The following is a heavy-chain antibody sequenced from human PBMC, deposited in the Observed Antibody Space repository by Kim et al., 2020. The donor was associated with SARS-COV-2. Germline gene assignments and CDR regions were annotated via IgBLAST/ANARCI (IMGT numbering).Heavy chain of an antibody. D-gene: IGHD3-3*01. V-gene: IGHV4-39*01. CDR1: GGSISSSSYY. CDR3: ATRITIFGVATEVNWFDP. CDR2: IYYSGST. Sequence: SETLSLTCTVSGGSISSSSYYWGWIRQPPGKGLEWIGSIYYSGSTYYNPSLKSRVTISVDTSKNQFSLKLSSVTAADTAVYYCATRITIFGVATEVNWFDPWGQGTLVTVSS. J-gene: IGHJ5*02.